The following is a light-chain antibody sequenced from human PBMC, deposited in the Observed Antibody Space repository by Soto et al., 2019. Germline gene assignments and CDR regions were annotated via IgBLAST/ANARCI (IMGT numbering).Light chain of an antibody. CDR3: QQYDNSVWT. V-gene: IGKV3-20*01. J-gene: IGKJ1*01. CDR1: QSVSSSY. Sequence: EIVLTQSPGTLSLSPGERATLSCRASQSVSSSYLAWYQQKPGQAPRLLIYGASRRATGIPDRFSGSGSGTDFTLTISRLEPEDLAVYYRQQYDNSVWTFGQGTKVDIK. CDR2: GAS.